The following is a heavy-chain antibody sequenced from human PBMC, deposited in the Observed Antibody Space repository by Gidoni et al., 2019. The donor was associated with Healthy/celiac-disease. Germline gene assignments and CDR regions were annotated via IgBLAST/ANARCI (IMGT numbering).Heavy chain of an antibody. V-gene: IGHV1-69*01. CDR3: ARGEEWHDSSGSLRH. Sequence: QVQLVQSGAEVKKTGSSVKVSCKASGGNFSSYAISRVRQAPGQGLEWMGGIIPIFGTANYAQKFQGRVTITADESTSTAYMELSSLRSEDTAVYYCARGEEWHDSSGSLRHWGQGTLVTVSS. D-gene: IGHD3-22*01. J-gene: IGHJ4*02. CDR2: IIPIFGTA. CDR1: GGNFSSYA.